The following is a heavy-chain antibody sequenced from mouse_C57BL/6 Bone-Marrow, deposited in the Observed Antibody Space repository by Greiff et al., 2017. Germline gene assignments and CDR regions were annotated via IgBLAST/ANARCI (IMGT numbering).Heavy chain of an antibody. CDR3: ARDWDFFDY. J-gene: IGHJ2*01. CDR1: GYAFSSYW. D-gene: IGHD4-1*01. Sequence: QVHVKQSGAELVKPGASVKISCKASGYAFSSYWMNWVKQRPGMDLEWVGQIYPGDGDTNYNGKFKGKATLTADKSFSTAYMQLSSLTSEDSAVYFCARDWDFFDYWGQGTTLTVSS. V-gene: IGHV1-80*01. CDR2: IYPGDGDT.